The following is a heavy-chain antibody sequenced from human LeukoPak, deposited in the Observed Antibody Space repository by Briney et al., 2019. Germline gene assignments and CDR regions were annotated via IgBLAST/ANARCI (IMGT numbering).Heavy chain of an antibody. CDR2: IYYSGST. J-gene: IGHJ4*02. Sequence: PSETLSLTCIVSGGSISSYYWSWIRQPPRKGLGWIGYIYYSGSTNYNPSLKSRVTISVDTSKNQFSLKMNSVTAADTAVYYCARRTVAGLLDYWGQGPLVTVSS. D-gene: IGHD6-19*01. V-gene: IGHV4-59*08. CDR1: GGSISSYY. CDR3: ARRTVAGLLDY.